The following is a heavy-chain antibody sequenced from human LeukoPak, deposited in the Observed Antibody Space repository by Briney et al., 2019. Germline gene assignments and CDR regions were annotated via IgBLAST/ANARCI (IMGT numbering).Heavy chain of an antibody. J-gene: IGHJ5*01. CDR1: GYTFTDYY. CDR2: INPNGGAT. D-gene: IGHD4-17*01. Sequence: TSVKVSCKASGYTFTDYYMHWVRQAPGQGLEWMGWINPNGGATNYAQKFQGRVTMTRDTSISTAYMELSRLISDDTAVYHCARVALNTVTEHLFDPWGQGTLVTVSS. V-gene: IGHV1-2*02. CDR3: ARVALNTVTEHLFDP.